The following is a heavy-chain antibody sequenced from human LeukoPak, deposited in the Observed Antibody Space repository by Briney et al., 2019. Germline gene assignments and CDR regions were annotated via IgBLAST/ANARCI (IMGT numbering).Heavy chain of an antibody. V-gene: IGHV1-2*02. D-gene: IGHD5-24*01. CDR2: INPNSGGT. Sequence: ASVKVSCKASGGTFSSYAISWVRQAPGQGLEWMGWINPNSGGTNYAQKFQGRVTMTRDTSISTAYMELSRLRSDDTAVYYCARDHGPEMATIPGYWGQGTLVTVSS. CDR1: GGTFSSYA. CDR3: ARDHGPEMATIPGY. J-gene: IGHJ4*02.